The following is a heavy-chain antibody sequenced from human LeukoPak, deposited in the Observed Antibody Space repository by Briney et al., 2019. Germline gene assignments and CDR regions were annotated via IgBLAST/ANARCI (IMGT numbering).Heavy chain of an antibody. Sequence: GGSLRLSCAASGFTFSSYWMHWVRQAPGKGLVWVSRINSDGSSTSYADSVKGRFTISRDNAKNSLYLQMSSLRAEDTAVYYCAREGFSRGYYYYYYMDVWGKGTTVTVSS. D-gene: IGHD3-3*02. CDR2: INSDGSST. CDR3: AREGFSRGYYYYYYMDV. J-gene: IGHJ6*03. V-gene: IGHV3-74*01. CDR1: GFTFSSYW.